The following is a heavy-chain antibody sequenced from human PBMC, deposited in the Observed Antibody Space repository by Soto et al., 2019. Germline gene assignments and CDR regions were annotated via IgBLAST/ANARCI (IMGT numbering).Heavy chain of an antibody. CDR1: GGTFSSYA. Sequence: VKVSCKASGGTFSSYAISWVRQAPGQGLEWMGGIIPIFGTANYAQKFQGRVTITADESTSTAYMELSSLRSEDTAVYYCARGQYYYDSSGYYYVDYFDYWGQGTLVTVS. V-gene: IGHV1-69*01. J-gene: IGHJ4*02. CDR2: IIPIFGTA. D-gene: IGHD3-22*01. CDR3: ARGQYYYDSSGYYYVDYFDY.